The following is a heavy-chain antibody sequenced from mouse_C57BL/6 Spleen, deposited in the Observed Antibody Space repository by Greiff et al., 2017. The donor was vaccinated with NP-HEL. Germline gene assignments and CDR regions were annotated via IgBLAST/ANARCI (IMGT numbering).Heavy chain of an antibody. CDR1: GYAFSSSW. CDR3: ARGNYDGSYWDFEV. V-gene: IGHV1-82*01. Sequence: VQLQQSGPELVKPGASVKISCKASGYAFSSSWMNWVKQRPGKGLEWIGRIYPGDGDTNYNGKFKGKATLTADKSSSTAYMQRSSLTSEDSAVYFCARGNYDGSYWDFEVWGTGTTVTVAS. D-gene: IGHD2-1*01. CDR2: IYPGDGDT. J-gene: IGHJ1*03.